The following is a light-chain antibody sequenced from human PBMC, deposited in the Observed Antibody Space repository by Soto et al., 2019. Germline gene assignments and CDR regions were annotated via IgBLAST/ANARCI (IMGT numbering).Light chain of an antibody. CDR2: EVS. V-gene: IGLV2-18*01. J-gene: IGLJ1*01. Sequence: QSALTRTPSVSGSPGQSVTISCTVTSSDLGSNNRVSWYQQPPGTAPKLLIYEVSNRPSGVPDRFSGSKSGITASLSISGLQTEDEADYYCSLYRISSTLFGTGTKVTVL. CDR3: SLYRISSTL. CDR1: SSDLGSNNR.